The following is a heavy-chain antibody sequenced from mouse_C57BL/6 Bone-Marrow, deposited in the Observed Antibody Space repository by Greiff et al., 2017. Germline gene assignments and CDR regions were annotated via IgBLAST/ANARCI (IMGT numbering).Heavy chain of an antibody. Sequence: VQLQQPDAELVKPGASVKIPCKVSGYTFTDHTIHWMKQRPEQGLERIGYIYPSDGSTKYNEKFKGQATLTAVKSSSTAYMQLNRLTSEDSAVYLCARCRGYCNGSSMGFDYWGRGTTLTVTS. CDR2: IYPSDGST. J-gene: IGHJ2*01. CDR3: ARCRGYCNGSSMGFDY. D-gene: IGHD1-1*01. CDR1: GYTFTDHT. V-gene: IGHV1-78*01.